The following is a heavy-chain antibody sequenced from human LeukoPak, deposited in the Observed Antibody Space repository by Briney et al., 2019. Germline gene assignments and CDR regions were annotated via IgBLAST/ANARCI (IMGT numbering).Heavy chain of an antibody. CDR3: ARASGSSSPRYGFDY. CDR1: GGSISSYY. Sequence: SETLSLTCTVSGGSISSYYWSWIRQPPGKGLEWIGYIYYSGSTNYNPSLKSRVTISVDTSKNQFSLKLSSVTAADTAVYYCARASGSSSPRYGFDYWGQGTMVTVSS. V-gene: IGHV4-59*01. CDR2: IYYSGST. J-gene: IGHJ3*01. D-gene: IGHD6-13*01.